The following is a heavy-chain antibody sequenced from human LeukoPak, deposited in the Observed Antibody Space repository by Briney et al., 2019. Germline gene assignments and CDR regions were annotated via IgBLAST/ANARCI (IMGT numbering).Heavy chain of an antibody. V-gene: IGHV3-48*01. CDR1: GFTFSSYS. Sequence: GGSLRLSCAASGFTFSSYSMNWVRQAPGKGLEWVSYISSSSSTIYYADSVKGRFTISRDNSKNSLYLQMNSLRAEDTAVYYCARDRSPDYWGQRTLVTVSS. CDR3: ARDRSPDY. J-gene: IGHJ4*02. CDR2: ISSSSSTI.